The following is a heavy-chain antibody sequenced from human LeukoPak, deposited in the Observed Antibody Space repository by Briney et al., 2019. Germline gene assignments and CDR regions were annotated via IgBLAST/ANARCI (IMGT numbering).Heavy chain of an antibody. D-gene: IGHD2-2*01. J-gene: IGHJ5*02. CDR2: IYYSGST. CDR1: GGSISSYY. CDR3: ARDSSTSDIPWGNWFDP. Sequence: PSETLSLTCTVSGGSISSYYWSWIRRPPGPGLEWIGYIYYSGSTNYNPSLKSRVTISVDTSKNQFSLKLSSVTAADTAVYYCARDSSTSDIPWGNWFDPWGQGTLVTVSS. V-gene: IGHV4-59*01.